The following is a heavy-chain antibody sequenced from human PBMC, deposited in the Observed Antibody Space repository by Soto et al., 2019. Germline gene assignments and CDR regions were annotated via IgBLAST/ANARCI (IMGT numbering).Heavy chain of an antibody. CDR1: GFTFSSYW. CDR2: IKQDGSEK. J-gene: IGHJ6*02. Sequence: GGSLRLSCAASGFTFSSYWMSWVRQAPGKGLEWVANIKQDGSEKYYVDSVKGRFTISRDNAKNSLYLQMNSLRAEDTAVYYCAREAIVVVPAAMSSPTNYYYYYGMDVWGQGTTVTVSS. V-gene: IGHV3-7*04. D-gene: IGHD2-2*01. CDR3: AREAIVVVPAAMSSPTNYYYYYGMDV.